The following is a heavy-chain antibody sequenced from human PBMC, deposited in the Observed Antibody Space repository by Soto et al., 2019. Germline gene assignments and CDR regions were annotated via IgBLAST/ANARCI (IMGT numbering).Heavy chain of an antibody. CDR2: IYYSGST. CDR3: ARGGHIVATPHFDY. Sequence: SETLSLTCTVSGGSISSYYWSWIRQPPGKGLEWIGYIYYSGSTNYNPSLKSRVTISVDTSKNQFSLKLSSVTAADTAVYYCARGGHIVATPHFDYWGQGTLVTVSS. J-gene: IGHJ4*02. D-gene: IGHD5-12*01. CDR1: GGSISSYY. V-gene: IGHV4-59*08.